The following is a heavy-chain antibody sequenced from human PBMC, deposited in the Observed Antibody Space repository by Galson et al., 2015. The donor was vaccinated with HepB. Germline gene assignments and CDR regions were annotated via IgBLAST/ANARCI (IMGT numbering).Heavy chain of an antibody. CDR1: GYRFIESG. J-gene: IGHJ4*02. D-gene: IGHD1-1*01. CDR3: ARGPTGALDY. Sequence: SVRVSCKASGYRFIESGVNWVRQASGQGLEWMGCIKPNTGNPTYAQGFTGRFVFSSYTSVTTAYLQISGLAPDDSAIYFCARGPTGALDYWGQGTLVTVSS. CDR2: IKPNTGNP. V-gene: IGHV7-4-1*02.